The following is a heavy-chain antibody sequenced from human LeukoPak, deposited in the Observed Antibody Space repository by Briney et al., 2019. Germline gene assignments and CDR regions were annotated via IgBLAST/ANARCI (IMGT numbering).Heavy chain of an antibody. Sequence: SVTVSCMPSGYTFINYGIIWLRQAPGQGLEGMGWISPYNCNTNFAHKLQGRVTMTTDTSTSTAYMDLRSLRSDDTAVYYCAREARFDAFDIWGEGTMVTASS. D-gene: IGHD3-3*01. V-gene: IGHV1-18*04. J-gene: IGHJ3*02. CDR3: AREARFDAFDI. CDR1: GYTFINYG. CDR2: ISPYNCNT.